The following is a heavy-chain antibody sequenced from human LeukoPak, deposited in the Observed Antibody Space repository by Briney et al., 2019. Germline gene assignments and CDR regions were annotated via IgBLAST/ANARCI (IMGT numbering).Heavy chain of an antibody. CDR3: ASQQDLKFTLSSGGYYFDF. D-gene: IGHD3-16*01. CDR1: GLNHKYW. J-gene: IGHJ4*02. Sequence: GGSLRLSCAASGLNHKYWMSWVRPAPGKGREWVAIIKQDGSEKNYLDSVGGRFTINIYNATTSVYLQMNSLRDDDTAVYYCASQQDLKFTLSSGGYYFDFWGQGSLVTVSS. V-gene: IGHV3-7*01. CDR2: IKQDGSEK.